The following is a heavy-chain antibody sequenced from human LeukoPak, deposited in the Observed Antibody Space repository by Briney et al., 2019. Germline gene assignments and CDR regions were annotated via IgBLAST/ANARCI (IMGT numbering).Heavy chain of an antibody. CDR2: IYWNDDK. CDR1: GFSLSTSGVG. CDR3: AHRGTVTIAFDY. Sequence: KESGPTLVKPTQTLTLTCTFSGFSLSTSGVGVGWIRQPPGKALEWLALIYWNDDKRYSPSLKSRLTITKDTSKNQVVLTMTNMDPVDTATYYCAHRGTVTIAFDYWGQGTLVTVSS. V-gene: IGHV2-5*01. J-gene: IGHJ4*02. D-gene: IGHD4-17*01.